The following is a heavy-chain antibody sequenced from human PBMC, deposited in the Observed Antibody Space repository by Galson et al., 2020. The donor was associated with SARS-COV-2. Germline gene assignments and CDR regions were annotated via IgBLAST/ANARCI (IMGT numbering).Heavy chain of an antibody. CDR1: GFPFSDHA. CDR3: AKDSSLPFDY. D-gene: IGHD2-2*01. CDR2: ISAIGADRDT. Sequence: GESLKISCAASGFPFSDHAMTWVRQAPGKGLEWVSSISAIGADRDTYYADSVKGRFTISRDDSKNTVYLQMNSLRVEDTAIYYCAKDSSLPFDYWGQGTLVTVSS. J-gene: IGHJ4*02. V-gene: IGHV3-23*01.